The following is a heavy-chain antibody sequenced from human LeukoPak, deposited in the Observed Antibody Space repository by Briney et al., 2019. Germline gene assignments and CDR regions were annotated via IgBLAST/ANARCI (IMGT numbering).Heavy chain of an antibody. V-gene: IGHV3-23*01. J-gene: IGHJ4*02. Sequence: GGSLRLSCAASGFTVSSNYMSWVRQAPGKGLEWVSAISSSVSLTYYADAVKGRFTVSRDNSKNTLYLQMNSLRAEDTPVYYCAKAVGFDWYWHYWGQGTLVTVSS. CDR3: AKAVGFDWYWHY. D-gene: IGHD3-9*01. CDR1: GFTVSSNY. CDR2: ISSSVSLT.